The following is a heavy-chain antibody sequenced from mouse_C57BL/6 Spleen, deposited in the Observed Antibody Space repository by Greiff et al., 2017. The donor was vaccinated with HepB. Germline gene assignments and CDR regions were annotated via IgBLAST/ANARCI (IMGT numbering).Heavy chain of an antibody. Sequence: VKLQQPGAELVRPGSSVKLSCKASGYTFTSYWMHWVKQRPIQGLEWIGNIDPSDSETHYNQKFKDKATLTVDKSSSTAYMQLSSLTSEDSAVYYCARLGDYDYFDYWGQGTTLTVSS. J-gene: IGHJ2*01. V-gene: IGHV1-52*01. CDR3: ARLGDYDYFDY. D-gene: IGHD2-4*01. CDR2: IDPSDSET. CDR1: GYTFTSYW.